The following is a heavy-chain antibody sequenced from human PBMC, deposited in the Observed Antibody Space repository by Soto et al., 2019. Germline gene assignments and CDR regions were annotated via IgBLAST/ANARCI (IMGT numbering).Heavy chain of an antibody. J-gene: IGHJ6*02. CDR2: IYYSGST. CDR1: GGSISSGDYY. Sequence: QVQLQESGPGLVKPSQTLSLTCTVSGGSISSGDYYWSWIRQPPGKGLEWIGYIYYSGSTYYNPSLKSRVTISVDTSKNQFSLKLSSVTAADTAVYYCARDGMGVDYYYYGMDVWGQGTTVTVSS. CDR3: ARDGMGVDYYYYGMDV. V-gene: IGHV4-30-4*01. D-gene: IGHD2-15*01.